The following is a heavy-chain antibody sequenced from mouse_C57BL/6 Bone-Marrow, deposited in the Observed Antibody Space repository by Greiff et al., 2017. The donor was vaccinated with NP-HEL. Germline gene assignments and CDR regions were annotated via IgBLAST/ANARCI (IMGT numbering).Heavy chain of an antibody. V-gene: IGHV1-55*01. D-gene: IGHD1-1*01. CDR3: ARWPWYYGSSLDY. J-gene: IGHJ2*01. CDR2: IYPGSGST. Sequence: VQLQQPGAELVKPGASVKMSCKASGYTFTSYWITWVKQRPGQGLEWIGDIYPGSGSTNYNEKFKSKATLTVDTSSSTAYMQLSSLTSEDSAVYYCARWPWYYGSSLDYWGKGTTLTVSS. CDR1: GYTFTSYW.